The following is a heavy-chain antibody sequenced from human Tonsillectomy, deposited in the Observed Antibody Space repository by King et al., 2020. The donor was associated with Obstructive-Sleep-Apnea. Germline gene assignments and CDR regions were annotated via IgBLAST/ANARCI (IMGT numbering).Heavy chain of an antibody. J-gene: IGHJ4*02. Sequence: QLVQSGAGVKRPGASVKVSCKASGYSFTGHGVGWVRQAPGQGLEWMAWISPYTGNTNYAQKFQGRVILTTDTSTSTAYMELRSLRSDDTAVYDCARDPCISTKCDMNRDYFDYWGQGTLVTVSS. CDR1: GYSFTGHG. CDR3: ARDPCISTKCDMNRDYFDY. V-gene: IGHV1-18*04. CDR2: ISPYTGNT. D-gene: IGHD2-2*01.